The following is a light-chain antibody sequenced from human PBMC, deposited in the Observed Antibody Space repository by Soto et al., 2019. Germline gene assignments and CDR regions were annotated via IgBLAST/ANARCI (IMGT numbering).Light chain of an antibody. CDR1: QSVSSY. CDR3: QQRSNWPIT. J-gene: IGKJ5*01. Sequence: EIVLTQSPATLSLSPLEIATLSFMASQSVSSYLAWYQQKPGQAPRLLIYDASNRATGIPARFSGSGSGTDFTLTISSLEPEDFAVYYCQQRSNWPITFGQGTRLEIK. CDR2: DAS. V-gene: IGKV3-11*01.